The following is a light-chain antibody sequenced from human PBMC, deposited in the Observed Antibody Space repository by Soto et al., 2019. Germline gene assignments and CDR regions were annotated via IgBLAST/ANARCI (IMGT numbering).Light chain of an antibody. V-gene: IGKV3-11*01. CDR3: QQRSNWPSIT. CDR1: QSVSSY. CDR2: DAS. Sequence: EIVLTQSPATLPLSPGERATLSCRASQSVSSYLAWYQQRPGQAPRLLIYDASNRAPGIPARFSGSGSGTDFTLTISSLEPEDFAVYHCQQRSNWPSITFGQGTRLEIK. J-gene: IGKJ5*01.